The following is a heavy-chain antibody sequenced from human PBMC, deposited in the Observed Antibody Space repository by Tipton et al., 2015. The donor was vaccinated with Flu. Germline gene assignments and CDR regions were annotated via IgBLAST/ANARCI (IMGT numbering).Heavy chain of an antibody. CDR3: AKGAARYYYYMDV. CDR2: IYSGGST. J-gene: IGHJ6*03. V-gene: IGHV3-66*01. D-gene: IGHD6-6*01. Sequence: SLRLSCAASGFTVSSNYMSWVRQAPGKGLEWVSVIYSGGSTYYADSVKGRFTISRDNSKNTLYLQMNSLRAEDTAVYYCAKGAARYYYYMDVWGKGTTVTVSS. CDR1: GFTVSSNY.